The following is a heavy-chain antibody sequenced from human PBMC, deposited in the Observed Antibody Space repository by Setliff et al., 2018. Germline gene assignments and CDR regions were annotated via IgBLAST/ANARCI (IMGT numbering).Heavy chain of an antibody. CDR2: IWDDGGNK. D-gene: IGHD2-15*01. V-gene: IGHV3-33*08. CDR3: ARTCSGSGCYAGLES. CDR1: GFTFSTYR. J-gene: IGHJ4*02. Sequence: GGSLRLSCAASGFTFSTYRMHWVRQAPGKGMEWVAVIWDDGGNKYHADSVKGRFTISRDNSKNTLYLQMNSLRPEDTAVYYCARTCSGSGCYAGLESWGQGTPVTVSS.